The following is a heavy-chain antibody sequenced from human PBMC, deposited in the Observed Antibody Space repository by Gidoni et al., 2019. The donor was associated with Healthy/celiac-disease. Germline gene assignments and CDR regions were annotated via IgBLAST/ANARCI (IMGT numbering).Heavy chain of an antibody. CDR3: ATGILITFGGVIVKGDWFDP. V-gene: IGHV1-24*01. J-gene: IGHJ5*02. D-gene: IGHD3-16*02. CDR1: GYTLTELS. Sequence: QVQLVQSGPEVKKPGASVKVSCKVSGYTLTELSMHWVRQAPGNGLEWMGGFDPEDGETIYAQKFQGRVTMTEDTSTDTAYMELSSLRSEDTAVYYCATGILITFGGVIVKGDWFDPWGQGTLVTVSS. CDR2: FDPEDGET.